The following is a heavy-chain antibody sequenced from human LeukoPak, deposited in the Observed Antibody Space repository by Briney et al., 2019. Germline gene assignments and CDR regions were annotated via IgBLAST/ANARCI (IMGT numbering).Heavy chain of an antibody. CDR3: ARRYSSGWYYLDY. CDR2: IDHSGST. J-gene: IGHJ4*02. CDR1: GGSFSGYY. Sequence: SETLSPTCAVYGGSFSGYYWNWIRQSPGKGLEWIGEIDHSGSTNYNPSLKSRVTLSVDTFKSQLSLKLSSVTAADTAVYYCARRYSSGWYYLDYWGQGTLVTVSS. V-gene: IGHV4-34*01. D-gene: IGHD6-19*01.